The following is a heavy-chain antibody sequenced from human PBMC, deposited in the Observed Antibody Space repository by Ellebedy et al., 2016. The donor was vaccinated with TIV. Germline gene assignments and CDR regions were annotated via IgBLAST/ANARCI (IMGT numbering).Heavy chain of an antibody. Sequence: GESLKISCVASGCPFSNYFMSRVRQSPGKGLEWVANITQDGTEANYLDSVKGRLTISRDNAKYSLFLQMNNLRVEDTAVYYCVRQARDSARLADWGQGTLVSVSS. V-gene: IGHV3-7*03. D-gene: IGHD1-26*01. J-gene: IGHJ1*01. CDR3: VRQARDSARLAD. CDR1: GCPFSNYF. CDR2: ITQDGTEA.